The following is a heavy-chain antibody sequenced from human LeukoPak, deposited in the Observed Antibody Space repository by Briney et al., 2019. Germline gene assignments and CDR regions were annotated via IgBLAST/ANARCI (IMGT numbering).Heavy chain of an antibody. CDR3: SRGHRGYSYGHEDY. CDR1: GGSFRGYN. D-gene: IGHD5-18*01. Sequence: SETLSLTCAVYGGSFRGYNWSWLRPPPGRGLEWRGEINHSGSTNYNPSLKRHVTISVDASNNHFSLKLSSVAAAHTALYYCSRGHRGYSYGHEDYWGQGTLVTVSS. CDR2: INHSGST. V-gene: IGHV4-34*01. J-gene: IGHJ4*02.